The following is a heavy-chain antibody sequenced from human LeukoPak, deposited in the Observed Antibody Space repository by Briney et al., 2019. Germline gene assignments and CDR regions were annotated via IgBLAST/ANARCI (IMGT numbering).Heavy chain of an antibody. CDR3: ARGSGYAVFDI. CDR2: INSDGNTT. V-gene: IGHV3-74*01. CDR1: GFTFSSYW. D-gene: IGHD5-12*01. Sequence: GGSLRLSCAASGFTFSSYWMHWVRQAPGKGLVWVSRINSDGNTTIYADSVKGRFTISRNNAKNTLYLQMHSVRAEDTSVYYCARGSGYAVFDIWGQGTMVTVSS. J-gene: IGHJ3*02.